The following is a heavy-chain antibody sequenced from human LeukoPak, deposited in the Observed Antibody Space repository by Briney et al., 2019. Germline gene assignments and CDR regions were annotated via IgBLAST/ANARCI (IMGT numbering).Heavy chain of an antibody. CDR2: ISAYNGNT. V-gene: IGHV1-18*01. CDR3: ARDRSSGSHWYFDL. D-gene: IGHD6-19*01. Sequence: GASVTVSSTASVYTFTSYGISSVRQAPGQGLEGMGWISAYNGNTNYAQKLQGRVTMTTDTSTSTAYMELRSLRSDDTAVYYCARDRSSGSHWYFDLCGRGTLVTVS. CDR1: VYTFTSYG. J-gene: IGHJ2*01.